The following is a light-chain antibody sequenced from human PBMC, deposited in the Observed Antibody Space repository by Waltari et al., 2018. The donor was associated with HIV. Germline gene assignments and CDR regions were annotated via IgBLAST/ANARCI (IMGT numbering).Light chain of an antibody. CDR1: SSNIGRNY. V-gene: IGLV1-47*01. J-gene: IGLJ3*02. Sequence: QSVLTQPPSASGTPGQSVTISCSGSSSNIGRNYVYWYQQLPGTAPKLLIYRNNPRPSGVPDRFSGFKSGTSASRAISGLRSEDEADYYCAAWDDNLSGWVFGGGSKLTIL. CDR3: AAWDDNLSGWV. CDR2: RNN.